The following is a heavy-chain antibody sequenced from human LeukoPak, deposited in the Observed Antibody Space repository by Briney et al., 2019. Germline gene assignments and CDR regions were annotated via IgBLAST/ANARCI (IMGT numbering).Heavy chain of an antibody. V-gene: IGHV4-59*11. CDR1: NGSISSHY. J-gene: IGHJ3*02. Sequence: MTSETLSLTCTVSNGSISSHYWSWIRQPPGKGLEWIGYIYYTGSTYYNPSLKSRVTMSVDMPKKQFSLKLSSVTAADTAVYYCARDLVVRGGSDIFDIWGQGTMVTVSS. CDR3: ARDLVVRGGSDIFDI. CDR2: IYYTGST. D-gene: IGHD3-10*01.